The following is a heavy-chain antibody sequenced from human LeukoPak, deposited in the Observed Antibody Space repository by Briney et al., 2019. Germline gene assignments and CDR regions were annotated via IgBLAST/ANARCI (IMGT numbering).Heavy chain of an antibody. D-gene: IGHD6-13*01. CDR2: INPNSGGT. CDR1: GYTFTGYY. CDR3: ALTSSSWYYFDY. Sequence: ASVKVSCKASGYTFTGYYMHWVRRAPGQGLEWMGWINPNSGGTNYAQKFRGRVTMTRDTSISTAYMELSRLRSDDTAVYYCALTSSSWYYFDYWGQGTLVTVSS. J-gene: IGHJ4*02. V-gene: IGHV1-2*02.